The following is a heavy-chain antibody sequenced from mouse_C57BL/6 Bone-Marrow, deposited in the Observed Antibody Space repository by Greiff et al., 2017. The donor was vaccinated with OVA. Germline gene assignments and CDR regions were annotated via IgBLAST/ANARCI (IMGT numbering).Heavy chain of an antibody. CDR3: ARSGDYDGYWYFDV. Sequence: QVQLQQPGAELVRPGSSVKLSCKASGYTFTSYWMHWVKQRPIQGLEWIGNIDPSDSETHYNQKFKDKATLTVDKSSSTAYMQLSSLTSEDSAVYYCARSGDYDGYWYFDVWGTGTTVTVSS. J-gene: IGHJ1*03. CDR2: IDPSDSET. D-gene: IGHD2-4*01. V-gene: IGHV1-52*01. CDR1: GYTFTSYW.